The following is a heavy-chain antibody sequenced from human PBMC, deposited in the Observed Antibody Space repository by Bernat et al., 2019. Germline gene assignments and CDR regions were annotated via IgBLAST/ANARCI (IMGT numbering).Heavy chain of an antibody. CDR3: AKDHILRGAYYDILPGYSVIDY. Sequence: QVQLVESGGGVVQPGRSLRLSCAASGFTFSSYGMHWVRQAPGKGLEWVAVISYDGSNKYYADSVKGRFTISRDNSKNTLYLQMNSLRAEDTAVYYCAKDHILRGAYYDILPGYSVIDYWGQGTMVTVSS. CDR1: GFTFSSYG. CDR2: ISYDGSNK. V-gene: IGHV3-30*18. D-gene: IGHD3-9*01. J-gene: IGHJ4*02.